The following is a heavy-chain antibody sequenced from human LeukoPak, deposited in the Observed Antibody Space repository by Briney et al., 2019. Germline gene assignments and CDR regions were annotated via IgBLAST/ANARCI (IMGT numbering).Heavy chain of an antibody. D-gene: IGHD2-8*01. CDR1: GGSISSGGYY. Sequence: SQTLSLTCTVSGGSISSGGYYWSWIRQPPGKGLEWIGEINHSGSTNYNPSLKSRVTISVDTSKNQFSLKLSSVTAADTAVYYCARGAHCTNGVCYYYYYGMDVWGQGTTVTVSS. V-gene: IGHV4-30-2*01. J-gene: IGHJ6*02. CDR3: ARGAHCTNGVCYYYYYGMDV. CDR2: INHSGST.